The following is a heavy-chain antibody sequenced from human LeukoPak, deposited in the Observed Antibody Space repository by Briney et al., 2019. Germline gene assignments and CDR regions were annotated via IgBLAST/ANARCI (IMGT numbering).Heavy chain of an antibody. J-gene: IGHJ4*02. Sequence: PGGSLRLSCAAAGFTFSSYGMHWVRQAPGKGLEWVAVIWYDGSSKYYADSVKGRFTISRDNSKNTLYLQMNSLRAEDTAVYYCGIAVAGKVDYWGQGTLVTVSS. D-gene: IGHD6-19*01. CDR1: GFTFSSYG. CDR2: IWYDGSSK. V-gene: IGHV3-33*01. CDR3: GIAVAGKVDY.